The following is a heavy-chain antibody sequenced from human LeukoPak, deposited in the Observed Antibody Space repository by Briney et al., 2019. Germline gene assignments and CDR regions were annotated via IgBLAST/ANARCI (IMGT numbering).Heavy chain of an antibody. V-gene: IGHV3-74*01. CDR3: ARGRELEN. Sequence: GGSLRLSCAASGFTFSNHWMLWVRQAPGKGLMWVSRINSDGSSTSFADSVKGRFTLSRDNAKNTLYLQMNSLRADDTAVYYCARGRELENWGQGTLVTVSS. CDR1: GFTFSNHW. D-gene: IGHD3-3*02. J-gene: IGHJ4*02. CDR2: INSDGSST.